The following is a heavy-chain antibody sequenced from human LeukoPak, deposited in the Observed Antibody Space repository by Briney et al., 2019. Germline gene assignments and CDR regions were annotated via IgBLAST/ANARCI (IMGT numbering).Heavy chain of an antibody. D-gene: IGHD4-23*01. CDR3: ARPTTVGPFDI. J-gene: IGHJ3*02. CDR1: GGSINSGGYY. Sequence: SQTLSLTCTVSGGSINSGGYYWSWIRQPPGKGLEWIGYIYHSGSAYYNPSLESRVTISVDRSKNQFSLKLSSVTAADTAVYYCARPTTVGPFDIWGQGTMVTVSS. V-gene: IGHV4-30-2*01. CDR2: IYHSGSA.